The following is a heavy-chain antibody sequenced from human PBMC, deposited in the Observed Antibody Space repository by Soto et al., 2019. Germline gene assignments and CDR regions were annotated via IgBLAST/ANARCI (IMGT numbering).Heavy chain of an antibody. J-gene: IGHJ6*02. V-gene: IGHV4-59*01. CDR2: ISYSGGT. CDR3: AGERGHGAYAEIPYYYGMDV. D-gene: IGHD4-17*01. Sequence: QVQVQESGPGLVKPSETLSLTCSVSGDSIRNYYWSWIRQPPGKGLEWIGFISYSGGTSYNPSLKCRVAMSVDTSKNQLALQVTSVTAADTAVYYCAGERGHGAYAEIPYYYGMDVWGQGTTVTVSS. CDR1: GDSIRNYY.